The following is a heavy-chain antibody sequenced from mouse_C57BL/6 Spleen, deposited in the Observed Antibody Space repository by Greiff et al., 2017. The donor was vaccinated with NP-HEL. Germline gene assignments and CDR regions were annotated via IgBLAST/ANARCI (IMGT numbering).Heavy chain of an antibody. CDR1: GYTFTDYY. J-gene: IGHJ4*01. D-gene: IGHD1-1*01. CDR3: ARSEGLYGSGHFYAMDY. CDR2: IYPGSGNT. V-gene: IGHV1-84*01. Sequence: VQLQQSGPELVKPGASVKISCKASGYTFTDYYINWVKQRPGQGLEWIGWIYPGSGNTKYNEKFKGKATLTVDTSSSTAYMQLSSLTSEDSAVYFVARSEGLYGSGHFYAMDYWGQGTSVTVSA.